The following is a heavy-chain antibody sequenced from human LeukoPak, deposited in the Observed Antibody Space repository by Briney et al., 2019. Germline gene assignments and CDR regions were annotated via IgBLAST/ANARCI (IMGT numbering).Heavy chain of an antibody. V-gene: IGHV1-2*02. Sequence: ASVKVSCKASGYTFTGYYMHWVRQAPGQGLEWMGWINPNSGGTNYAQKFQGRVTMTRDTSISTAYMELSRLRSDDTAVYYCYCTGLTTPPYWNDAFDIWGQGTMVTVSS. J-gene: IGHJ3*02. CDR1: GYTFTGYY. CDR3: YCTGLTTPPYWNDAFDI. CDR2: INPNSGGT. D-gene: IGHD4-23*01.